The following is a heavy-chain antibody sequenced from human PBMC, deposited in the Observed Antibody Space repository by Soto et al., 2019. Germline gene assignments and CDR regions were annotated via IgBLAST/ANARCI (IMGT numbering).Heavy chain of an antibody. Sequence: GGSLRLSCAASGFTFSSYAMHWVRQAPGKGLEWVAVISYDGSNKYYADSVKGRFTISRDNSKNTLYLQMNSLRAEDTAVYYCARESPDYYDSSGLPDYWGQGTLVTVSS. V-gene: IGHV3-30-3*01. D-gene: IGHD3-22*01. CDR1: GFTFSSYA. CDR2: ISYDGSNK. CDR3: ARESPDYYDSSGLPDY. J-gene: IGHJ4*02.